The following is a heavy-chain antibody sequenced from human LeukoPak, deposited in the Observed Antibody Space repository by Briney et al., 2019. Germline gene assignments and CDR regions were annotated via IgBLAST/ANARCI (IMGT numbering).Heavy chain of an antibody. V-gene: IGHV3-11*01. CDR2: ISSSGRTV. CDR3: AREVGFGGSYFI. Sequence: GGSLRLSCAASGFTFSDYYMSWIRHAPGKGLEWVSYISSSGRTVYYADSVKGRFTISRDNAKNSLYLQMNSLRAEDTAVYYCAREVGFGGSYFIWGQGTMVTVSS. D-gene: IGHD1-26*01. CDR1: GFTFSDYY. J-gene: IGHJ3*02.